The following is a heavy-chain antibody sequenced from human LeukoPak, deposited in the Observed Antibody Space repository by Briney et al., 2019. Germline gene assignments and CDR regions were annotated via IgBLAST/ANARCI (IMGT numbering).Heavy chain of an antibody. CDR2: IYTSGST. CDR1: GGSISTYY. Sequence: SETLSLTCTVSGGSISTYYWSWIRQPAGKGLEWIGHIYTSGSTNYNPSLKSRVTLSVDASKNQFSLKLRSVNAWDTAVYYCARDRYDSSGDLDYWGQGTLVTVSS. J-gene: IGHJ4*02. CDR3: ARDRYDSSGDLDY. V-gene: IGHV4-4*07. D-gene: IGHD3-22*01.